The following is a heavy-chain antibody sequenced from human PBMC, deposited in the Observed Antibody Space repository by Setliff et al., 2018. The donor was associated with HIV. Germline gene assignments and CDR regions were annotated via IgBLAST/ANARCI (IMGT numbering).Heavy chain of an antibody. V-gene: IGHV4-61*08. CDR3: ARVPTTDYYDGSGYHAPLWYFDV. D-gene: IGHD3-22*01. CDR1: GGSISSGGYF. CDR2: IYYSGST. Sequence: SETLSLTCTVSGGSISSGGYFWSWIRQLPGKGLEWIGYIYYSGSTSYNPSLKSRVTISEDTSKKQISLRLRFVTAADTAVYYCARVPTTDYYDGSGYHAPLWYFDVWGRGTLVTVSS. J-gene: IGHJ2*01.